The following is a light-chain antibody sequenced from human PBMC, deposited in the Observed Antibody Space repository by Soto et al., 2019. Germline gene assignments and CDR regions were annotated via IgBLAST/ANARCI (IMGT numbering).Light chain of an antibody. J-gene: IGKJ5*01. CDR3: QQYNNWPLT. CDR2: GAS. V-gene: IGKV3-15*01. CDR1: QGVSRK. Sequence: DIVMTQSPATLSVAPGESVTFSCRASQGVSRKLAWYQHKPGQAPRLLIYGASTRATGIPARFSGSGSGTEFTLTISSLQSEDFAVYYCQQYNNWPLTFGQGTRLEIK.